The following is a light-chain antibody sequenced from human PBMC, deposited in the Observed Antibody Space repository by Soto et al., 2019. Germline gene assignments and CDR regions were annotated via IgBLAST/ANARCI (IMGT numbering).Light chain of an antibody. V-gene: IGLV2-8*01. J-gene: IGLJ1*01. CDR2: EVT. CDR1: ISDIGAYNY. CDR3: RSHGGADNFYV. Sequence: QPVLTQAASASGSPGQSLTISCTGTISDIGAYNYVSWYQQHPGKVPKLIIHEVTQRPSGVPDRFSASKSGNKASLTVSGLQAEDEADYYCRSHGGADNFYVFGTGTKVTVL.